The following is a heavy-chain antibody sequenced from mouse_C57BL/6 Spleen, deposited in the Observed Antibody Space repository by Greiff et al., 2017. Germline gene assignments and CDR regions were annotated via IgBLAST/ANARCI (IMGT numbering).Heavy chain of an antibody. J-gene: IGHJ2*01. D-gene: IGHD1-1*01. CDR1: GFTFSSYG. V-gene: IGHV5-6*01. CDR3: ARITTVVATGYFDY. CDR2: ISSGGSYT. Sequence: EVKVVESGGDLVKPGGSLKLSCAASGFTFSSYGMSWVRQTPDKRLEWVATISSGGSYTYYPDSVKGRFTISRDNAKNTLYLQMSSLKSEDTAMYYCARITTVVATGYFDYWGQGTTLTVSS.